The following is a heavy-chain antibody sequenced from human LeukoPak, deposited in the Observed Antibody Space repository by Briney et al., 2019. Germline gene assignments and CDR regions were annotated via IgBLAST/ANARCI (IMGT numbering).Heavy chain of an antibody. Sequence: SETLSLTCTVSGGSISSYYWSWIRQPAGKGLEWIGRIYTSGSTNYNPSLKSRVTMSVDTFKNQFSLKLSSVTAADTAVYYCARHGYYRGWFDPWGQGTLVTVSS. CDR3: ARHGYYRGWFDP. CDR2: IYTSGST. D-gene: IGHD3-22*01. V-gene: IGHV4-4*07. J-gene: IGHJ5*02. CDR1: GGSISSYY.